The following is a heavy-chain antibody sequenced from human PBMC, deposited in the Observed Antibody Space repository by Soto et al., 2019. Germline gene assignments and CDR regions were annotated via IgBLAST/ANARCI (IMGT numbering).Heavy chain of an antibody. D-gene: IGHD3-10*01. CDR2: IYYSGST. J-gene: IGHJ3*02. V-gene: IGHV4-59*12. CDR3: AYGSGSYSRWGLGAFDI. Sequence: SETLSLTCTVSCGSISSYYWSWIRQPPGKGLEWIGYIYYSGSTNYNPSLKSRVTISVDTSKNQFSLKLNSVTAADTAVYYCAYGSGSYSRWGLGAFDIWDQGTMVTVSS. CDR1: CGSISSYY.